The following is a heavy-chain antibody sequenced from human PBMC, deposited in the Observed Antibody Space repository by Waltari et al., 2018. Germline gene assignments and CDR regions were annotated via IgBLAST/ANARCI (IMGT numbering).Heavy chain of an antibody. D-gene: IGHD4-17*01. Sequence: EVQLVESGGGLVQPGRSLRLSCTASGFTFGDYAMSWVRQAPGKGLEWVGFIRSKADGGKTEYAASVKGRFTISRDDSKSIAYLQMNSLKTEDTAVYYCTANMTTGFWYFDLWGRGTLVTVSS. V-gene: IGHV3-49*04. J-gene: IGHJ2*01. CDR2: IRSKADGGKT. CDR1: GFTFGDYA. CDR3: TANMTTGFWYFDL.